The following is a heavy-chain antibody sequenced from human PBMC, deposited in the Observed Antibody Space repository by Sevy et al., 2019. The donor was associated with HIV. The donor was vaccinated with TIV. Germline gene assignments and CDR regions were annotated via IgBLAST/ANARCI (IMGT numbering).Heavy chain of an antibody. Sequence: ASLKVSCKASGYTFTGYYMHWVRQAPGQGLEWMGWINPNSGGTNYAQKFQGRVTMTRDTSISTAYMELSRLRSDDTAVYYCARGGSTSCYFPCDYYYMDVWGKGTTVTVSS. CDR3: ARGGSTSCYFPCDYYYMDV. CDR2: INPNSGGT. D-gene: IGHD2-2*01. V-gene: IGHV1-2*02. CDR1: GYTFTGYY. J-gene: IGHJ6*03.